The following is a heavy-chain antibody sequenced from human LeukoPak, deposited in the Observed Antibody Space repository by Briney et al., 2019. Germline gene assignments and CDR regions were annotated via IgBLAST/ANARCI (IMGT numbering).Heavy chain of an antibody. CDR2: ISAYNGNT. D-gene: IGHD6-19*01. CDR1: GYTFTSYG. Sequence: ASVKVSCKASGYTFTSYGISWVRQAPGQGLEWMGWISAYNGNTNYAQKLQGRVTMTTDTSTSTAYMELRSLRSDDTAVYYCGKTFSRGWYFLDYGAQGTLDTVPS. CDR3: GKTFSRGWYFLDY. J-gene: IGHJ4*02. V-gene: IGHV1-18*01.